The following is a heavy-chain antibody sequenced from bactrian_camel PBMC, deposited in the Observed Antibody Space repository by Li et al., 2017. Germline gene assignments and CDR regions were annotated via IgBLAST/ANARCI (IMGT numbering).Heavy chain of an antibody. V-gene: IGHV3S9*01. Sequence: VQLVESGGGSVQAGGSLTLSCKKSGYSFIRYCMAWYRQVPGKAREAVATIESLGRAEYAGSVKGRFTISSDSAAENTVNTVYLHMSSLKPEDTAMYYCAADRLVCLTTNPTGEWTYWGQGTQVTVS. J-gene: IGHJ4*01. CDR3: AADRLVCLTTNPTGEWTY. CDR2: IESLGRA. D-gene: IGHD2*01. CDR1: GYSFIRYC.